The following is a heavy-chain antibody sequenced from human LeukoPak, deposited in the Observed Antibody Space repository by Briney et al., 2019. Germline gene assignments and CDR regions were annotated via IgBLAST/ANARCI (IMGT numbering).Heavy chain of an antibody. CDR1: GFTFSSYW. J-gene: IGHJ4*02. CDR2: IKQDGSEK. Sequence: GGSLRLSCAASGFTFSSYWMSWVRQAPGKGLEWVANIKQDGSEKYYVDSVKGRFTISRDNAKNSLSLQMKSLTADDPAVYYCARDLWGPRGYSFGYHFDYWGQGTLVTVSS. CDR3: ARDLWGPRGYSFGYHFDY. D-gene: IGHD5-18*01. V-gene: IGHV3-7*01.